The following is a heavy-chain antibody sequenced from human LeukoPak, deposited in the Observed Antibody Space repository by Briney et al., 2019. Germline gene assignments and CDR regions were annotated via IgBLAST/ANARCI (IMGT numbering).Heavy chain of an antibody. CDR3: ARGQNYYDSSGPATYYFVY. D-gene: IGHD3-22*01. J-gene: IGHJ4*02. Sequence: GGSLRLSCAASGFTFSNYWMSWVRQAPGKGLEWVANIKQDGSEKYYVDSVKGRFTISRDNAKNSLSLQMNSLRVEDTAVFYCARGQNYYDSSGPATYYFVYWGQGTLVTVSS. CDR1: GFTFSNYW. CDR2: IKQDGSEK. V-gene: IGHV3-7*03.